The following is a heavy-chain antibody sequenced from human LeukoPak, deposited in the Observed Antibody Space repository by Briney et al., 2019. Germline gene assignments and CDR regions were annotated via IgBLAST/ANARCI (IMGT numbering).Heavy chain of an antibody. V-gene: IGHV3-30*02. CDR2: IRYDGSNK. Sequence: GGSLRLSCAASGFTFSSYGMHWVRQAPGKGLEWVAFIRYDGSNKYYADSVKGRFTISRDNSKNTLYLQMNSLRAEDTAVYYCAKDSTEAYYYDSNNWSDPWGQGTLVTVSS. D-gene: IGHD3-22*01. CDR1: GFTFSSYG. CDR3: AKDSTEAYYYDSNNWSDP. J-gene: IGHJ5*02.